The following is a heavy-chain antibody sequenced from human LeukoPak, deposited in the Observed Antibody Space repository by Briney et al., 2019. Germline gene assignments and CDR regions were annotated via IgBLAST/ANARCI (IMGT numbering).Heavy chain of an antibody. Sequence: GGSLRLSCAASGFTFSGYSMNWVRQAPGKGLEWVSSISSSSSYIYYADSVKGRFTISRDNAKNSLYLQMNSLRAEDTAVYYCASNPPRDILTGYSSYYFDYWGQGTLVTVSS. CDR2: ISSSSSYI. J-gene: IGHJ4*02. V-gene: IGHV3-21*01. CDR3: ASNPPRDILTGYSSYYFDY. D-gene: IGHD3-9*01. CDR1: GFTFSGYS.